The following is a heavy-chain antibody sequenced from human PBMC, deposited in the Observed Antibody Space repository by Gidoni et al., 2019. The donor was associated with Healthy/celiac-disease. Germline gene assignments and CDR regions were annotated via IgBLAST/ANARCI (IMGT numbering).Heavy chain of an antibody. CDR3: ARAPNLLGVTMVRGVIPSRNRYFDL. CDR1: GGSFSGYY. Sequence: QVQLQQWGAGLLKPSETLSLTCAVYGGSFSGYYWSWIRQPPGKGLEWIGEINHSGSTNYNPALKSRVTISVDTSKNQFSLKLSSVTAADTAVYYCARAPNLLGVTMVRGVIPSRNRYFDLWGRGTLVTVSS. V-gene: IGHV4-34*01. D-gene: IGHD3-10*01. J-gene: IGHJ2*01. CDR2: INHSGST.